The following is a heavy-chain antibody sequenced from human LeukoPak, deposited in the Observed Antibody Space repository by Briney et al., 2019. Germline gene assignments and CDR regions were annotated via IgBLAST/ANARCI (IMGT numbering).Heavy chain of an antibody. Sequence: GGSLRLSCAASGVTFSSSAMHWVRQAPGKGLEWVAYIQFDGIKKFYSDSVKGRFTISRDNSKNTLYLQMNSLRAEDTAVYYCAKDQSYAYDYWGQGTLATVSS. V-gene: IGHV3-30*02. CDR1: GVTFSSSA. CDR3: AKDQSYAYDY. CDR2: IQFDGIKK. J-gene: IGHJ4*02. D-gene: IGHD3-16*01.